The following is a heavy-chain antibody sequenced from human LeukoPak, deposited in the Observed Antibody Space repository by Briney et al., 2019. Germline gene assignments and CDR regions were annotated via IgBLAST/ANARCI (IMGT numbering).Heavy chain of an antibody. CDR1: GYTFTSDF. CDR2: INPSGTTT. V-gene: IGHV1-46*01. Sequence: ASVKVSCKASGYTFTSDFMHWVRQAPGQGLEWMGIINPSGTTTSYAQKFQGRVTMTKDMSTSTVYMELSSLRSEDTAVYYCARDNGWFDPWGQGTLVTVSS. CDR3: ARDNGWFDP. J-gene: IGHJ5*02.